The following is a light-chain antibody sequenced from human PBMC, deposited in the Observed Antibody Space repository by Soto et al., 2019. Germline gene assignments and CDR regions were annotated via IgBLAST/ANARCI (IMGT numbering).Light chain of an antibody. V-gene: IGLV1-40*01. CDR3: QSYDSSLSGPVV. J-gene: IGLJ2*01. CDR2: ANH. CDR1: SSNIGANYD. Sequence: QPVLTQPPSVSGAPGQTVTISCAGSSSNIGANYDVHWYQHLPGSAPKLLIYANHNRPSGVPDRFSASKSGTSASLAITGLQAEDEADYYCQSYDSSLSGPVVFGGGTKLTVL.